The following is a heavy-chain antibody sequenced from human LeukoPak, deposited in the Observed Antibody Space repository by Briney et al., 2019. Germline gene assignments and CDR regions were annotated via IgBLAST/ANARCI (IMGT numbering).Heavy chain of an antibody. CDR3: AKDGGYCSSTSCYSYYYMDV. D-gene: IGHD2-2*01. CDR1: GFTFDDYA. CDR2: ICWNSGSI. V-gene: IGHV3-9*01. J-gene: IGHJ6*03. Sequence: GRSLRLSCAASGFTFDDYAMHWVRQAPGKGLEWVSGICWNSGSIGYADSVKGRFAISRDNAKNSLYLQMNSLRAEDTALYYCAKDGGYCSSTSCYSYYYMDVWGKGTTVTVSS.